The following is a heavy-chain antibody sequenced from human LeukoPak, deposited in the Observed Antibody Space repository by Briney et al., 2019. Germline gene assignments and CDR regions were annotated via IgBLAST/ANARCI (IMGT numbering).Heavy chain of an antibody. CDR1: GYTFTSYD. Sequence: ASVKVSCKASGYTFTSYDINWVRQATGLGLEWMGWMNPNSGNTGYAQKFQGRVTMTRNTSISTAYMELSRLRSDDTAVYFCARDGNWNYHPFDPWGQGTLVTVSS. D-gene: IGHD1-7*01. V-gene: IGHV1-8*01. J-gene: IGHJ5*02. CDR2: MNPNSGNT. CDR3: ARDGNWNYHPFDP.